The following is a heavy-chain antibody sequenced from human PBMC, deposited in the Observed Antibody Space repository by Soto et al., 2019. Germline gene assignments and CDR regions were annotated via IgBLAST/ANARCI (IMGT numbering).Heavy chain of an antibody. J-gene: IGHJ6*02. V-gene: IGHV1-8*01. D-gene: IGHD3-3*01. CDR1: GYTFTSYD. CDR2: MNPNSGNT. Sequence: AASVKVSCKASGYTFTSYDINWVRQATGQGLEWMGWMNPNSGNTGYAQKFQGRVTMTRNTSISTAYMELSSLRSEDTAVYYCARGGPAYYDFWSGYYHYYYYGMDVWGQGTTVTVSS. CDR3: ARGGPAYYDFWSGYYHYYYYGMDV.